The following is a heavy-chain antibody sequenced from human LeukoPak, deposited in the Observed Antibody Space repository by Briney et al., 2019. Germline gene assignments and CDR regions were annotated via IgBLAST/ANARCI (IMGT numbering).Heavy chain of an antibody. CDR3: ARDPGYDSSGYVTFDY. Sequence: PSETLSLTCTVSGGSISSGDYYWSWIRQPPGKGLEWIGYIYHSGSTYYNPSLKSRVTISVDTSKNQFSLKLSSVTAADTAVYYCARDPGYDSSGYVTFDYWGQGTLVTVSS. CDR2: IYHSGST. D-gene: IGHD3-22*01. V-gene: IGHV4-30-4*01. CDR1: GGSISSGDYY. J-gene: IGHJ4*02.